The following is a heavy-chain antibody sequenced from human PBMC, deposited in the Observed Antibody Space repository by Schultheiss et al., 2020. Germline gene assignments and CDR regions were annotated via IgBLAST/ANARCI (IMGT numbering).Heavy chain of an antibody. J-gene: IGHJ6*02. CDR3: ARSRAALDYYYYGMDV. CDR2: IYHSGST. Sequence: SATLSLTCAVSGGSISSGGYSWSWIRQPPGKGLEWIGYIYHSGSTYYNPSLKSRVTISVDRSKNQFSLKLSSVTAADTAVYYCARSRAALDYYYYGMDVWGQGTTVTVSS. CDR1: GGSISSGGYS. D-gene: IGHD2-15*01. V-gene: IGHV4-30-2*01.